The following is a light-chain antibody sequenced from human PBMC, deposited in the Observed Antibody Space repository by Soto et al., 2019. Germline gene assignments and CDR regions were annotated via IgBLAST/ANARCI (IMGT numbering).Light chain of an antibody. CDR2: LNSDGSH. Sequence: QSVLTQSPSASASLGASVKLTCTLSSGHSSYAIAWHQQQPEKGPRYLMKLNSDGSHSKGDGIPDRFSGSSSGAERYLTISSLQSEDEADYYWQTWGTGIRVFGGGTKVTVL. V-gene: IGLV4-69*01. CDR3: QTWGTGIRV. J-gene: IGLJ2*01. CDR1: SGHSSYA.